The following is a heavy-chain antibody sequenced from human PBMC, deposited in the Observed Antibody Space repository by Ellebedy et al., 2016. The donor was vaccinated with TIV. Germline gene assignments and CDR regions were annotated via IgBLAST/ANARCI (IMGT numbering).Heavy chain of an antibody. V-gene: IGHV3-23*01. CDR3: AKELLGGHGGKAYYYYGMDV. CDR1: GFTFSSYA. J-gene: IGHJ6*02. CDR2: IGGSDGGT. D-gene: IGHD4-23*01. Sequence: GESLKISCAASGFTFSSYAMSWVRQAPGKGLEWVLGIGGSDGGTYYADSVKGRFTISRDNSKNTLYLQMKSLRAEDTAVYYCAKELLGGHGGKAYYYYGMDVWGQGTTVTVSS.